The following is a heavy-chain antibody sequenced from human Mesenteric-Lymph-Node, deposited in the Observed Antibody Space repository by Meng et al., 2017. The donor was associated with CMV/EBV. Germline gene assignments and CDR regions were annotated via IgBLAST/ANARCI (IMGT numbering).Heavy chain of an antibody. V-gene: IGHV4-38-2*02. CDR3: ARLGGYCSSTSCSPN. CDR1: GSSISSGYY. Sequence: SETLSLTCTVSGSSISSGYYWGWIRQPPGKGLEWIGSMYQGGSTNYNPAYYNLSLMSRVTISVDTSKNQFSLKLSSVTAADTAVYYCARLGGYCSSTSCSPNWGQGTLVTVSS. CDR2: MYQGGST. J-gene: IGHJ4*02. D-gene: IGHD2-2*01.